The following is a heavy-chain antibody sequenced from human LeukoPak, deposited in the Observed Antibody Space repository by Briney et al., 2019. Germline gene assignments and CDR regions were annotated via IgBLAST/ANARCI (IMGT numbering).Heavy chain of an antibody. J-gene: IGHJ1*01. CDR2: ISGSGSNT. D-gene: IGHD4-23*01. CDR1: GFTFSSYA. V-gene: IGHV3-23*01. Sequence: GGSLRLSCAASGFTFSSYAMTWVRQAPGKGLEWVSGISGSGSNTYYADSVKGRFTISRDNSKNTLYLQMNSLRAEDTAVYYCYGANAEHWGQGTLVTVSS. CDR3: YGANAEH.